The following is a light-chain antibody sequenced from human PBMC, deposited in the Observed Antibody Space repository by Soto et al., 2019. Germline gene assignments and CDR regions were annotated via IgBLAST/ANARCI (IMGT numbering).Light chain of an antibody. CDR3: CSYAGCYLWV. V-gene: IGLV2-11*01. CDR2: DVT. Sequence: QSALTQPASVSGSPGQSITISCTGTSSDVGGYNYVSWYQQHPGKAPKLMIYDVTKRPSGVPDRFSGSKSGNTAFLTISGLHSEDEADYYCCSYAGCYLWVFGGGTKLTVL. J-gene: IGLJ3*02. CDR1: SSDVGGYNY.